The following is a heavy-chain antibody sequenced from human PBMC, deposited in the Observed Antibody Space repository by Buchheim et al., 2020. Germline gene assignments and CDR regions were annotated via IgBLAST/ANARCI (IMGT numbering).Heavy chain of an antibody. V-gene: IGHV3-33*01. CDR3: ARVGYYDFWSGSDV. Sequence: QVQLVESGGGVVQPGRSLRLFCAASGFTFISYGMHWVRQAPGKGLEWVAVIRYDGTNKWYADSVKGRFTISRDNSKDTLYLQMNSLRAEDTAVYYCARVGYYDFWSGSDVWGQGTT. D-gene: IGHD3-3*01. CDR2: IRYDGTNK. J-gene: IGHJ6*02. CDR1: GFTFISYG.